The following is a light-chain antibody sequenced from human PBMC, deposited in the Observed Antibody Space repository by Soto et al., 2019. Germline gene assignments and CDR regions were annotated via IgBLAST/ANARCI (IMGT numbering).Light chain of an antibody. J-gene: IGLJ1*01. CDR2: EVR. Sequence: QSSLTQPASVSRCPGQSITMSCTGTSSDIGGYDYVSWYQQRPGKAPKLMIYEVRYRPSGVSNRFSGSKSGNTASLTISVLQAEDEAVYYCCSYTRASDHYFFGSGTKVTV. CDR3: CSYTRASDHYF. V-gene: IGLV2-14*01. CDR1: SSDIGGYDY.